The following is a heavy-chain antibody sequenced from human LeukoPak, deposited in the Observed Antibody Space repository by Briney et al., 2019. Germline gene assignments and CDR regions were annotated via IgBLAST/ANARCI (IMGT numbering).Heavy chain of an antibody. D-gene: IGHD4-11*01. CDR1: GFTVSDNY. J-gene: IGHJ4*02. Sequence: GGSLRLSCAASGFTVSDNYMSWVRQAPGKGLEGGSVIYSGGSTYYADSVKGRFTISRDNSKNTLYLQMNSLRAEDTALYYCARESDHSNYPGTFDHWGPGTLVAVSS. CDR2: IYSGGST. V-gene: IGHV3-53*01. CDR3: ARESDHSNYPGTFDH.